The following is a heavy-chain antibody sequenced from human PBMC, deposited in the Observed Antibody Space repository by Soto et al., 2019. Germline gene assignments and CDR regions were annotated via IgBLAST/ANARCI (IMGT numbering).Heavy chain of an antibody. J-gene: IGHJ4*02. D-gene: IGHD5-18*01. V-gene: IGHV4-34*01. CDR1: GGSFSGYY. CDR2: INHSGST. Sequence: SETLSLTCAVYGGSFSGYYWSWIRQPPGKGLEWIGEINHSGSTNYNPSLKSRVTISVDTSKNQFSLKLSSVTAADTAVYYCARVPRGYSYGDDYWGQGTLVTVSS. CDR3: ARVPRGYSYGDDY.